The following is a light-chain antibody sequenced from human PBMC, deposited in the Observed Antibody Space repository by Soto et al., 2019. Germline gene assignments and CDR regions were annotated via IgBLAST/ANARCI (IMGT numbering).Light chain of an antibody. CDR1: SSDVGAYKY. J-gene: IGLJ1*01. Sequence: QSVLTQPASVSGYPGQSITISCTGTSSDVGAYKYVSWFQQHPGKAPKLMIFDVSSRPSGVSDRFSGSKSGNTASLTIAGLQAEDEADYYCHSYTSSNTYVFGTGTKVTVL. V-gene: IGLV2-14*03. CDR3: HSYTSSNTYV. CDR2: DVS.